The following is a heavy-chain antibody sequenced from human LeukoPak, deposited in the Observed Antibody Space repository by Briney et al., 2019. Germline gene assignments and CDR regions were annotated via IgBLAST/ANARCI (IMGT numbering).Heavy chain of an antibody. Sequence: SVKVSCKASGGTFSSYAISWVRQAPGQGLEWMGGIIPIFGTANYAQKFQGRVTITADKSTSTAYMELSSLRSEDTAVYYCARNLGSSGWYDFRFDYWGQGTLVTVSS. V-gene: IGHV1-69*06. CDR2: IIPIFGTA. CDR1: GGTFSSYA. J-gene: IGHJ4*02. CDR3: ARNLGSSGWYDFRFDY. D-gene: IGHD6-19*01.